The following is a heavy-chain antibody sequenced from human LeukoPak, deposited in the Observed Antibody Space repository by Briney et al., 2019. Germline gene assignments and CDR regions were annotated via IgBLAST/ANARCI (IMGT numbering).Heavy chain of an antibody. V-gene: IGHV3-23*01. J-gene: IGHJ4*02. CDR3: AKVMTRTMVRGVPPSDY. CDR2: ISGSGGST. D-gene: IGHD3-10*01. CDR1: GFTFSSYA. Sequence: GGSLRLSCAASGFTFSSYAMSWVRQAPGKGLEWVSAISGSGGSTYYADSVKGRFTISRDNSKNALYLQMSSLRAEDTAVYYCAKVMTRTMVRGVPPSDYWGQGTLVTVSS.